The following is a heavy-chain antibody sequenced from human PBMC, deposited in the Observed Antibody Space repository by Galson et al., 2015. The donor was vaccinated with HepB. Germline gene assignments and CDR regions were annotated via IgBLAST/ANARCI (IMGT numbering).Heavy chain of an antibody. Sequence: SVKVSCKASGYTFTGYYMHWVRQAPGQGLEWMGWINPNSGGTNYAQKFQGRVTMTRDTSISTAYMELSRLRSDDTAVYYCASLPAAMDDAFDIWGQGTMVTVSS. V-gene: IGHV1-2*02. D-gene: IGHD2-2*01. CDR1: GYTFTGYY. J-gene: IGHJ3*02. CDR3: ASLPAAMDDAFDI. CDR2: INPNSGGT.